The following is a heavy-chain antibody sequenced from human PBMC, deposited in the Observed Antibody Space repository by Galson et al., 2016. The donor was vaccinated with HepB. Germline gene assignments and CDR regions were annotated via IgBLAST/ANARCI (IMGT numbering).Heavy chain of an antibody. CDR2: TYYRSKWYN. D-gene: IGHD6-13*01. Sequence: CAISGDSVSSNSAAWNWIRQSPSRGLEWLGRTYYRSKWYNDYAVSVKSRITINPDTSKNQFPLQLNSVTPEDTAVYYCARVDGQQLFTDRWGYFDYWGQGTLVTVSS. V-gene: IGHV6-1*01. CDR1: GDSVSSNSAA. J-gene: IGHJ4*02. CDR3: ARVDGQQLFTDRWGYFDY.